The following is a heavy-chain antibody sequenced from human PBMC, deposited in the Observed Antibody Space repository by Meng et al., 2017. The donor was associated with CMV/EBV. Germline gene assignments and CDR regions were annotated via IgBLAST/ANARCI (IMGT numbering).Heavy chain of an antibody. D-gene: IGHD2-2*01. J-gene: IGHJ4*02. CDR1: GYTFMGFG. CDR2: ISTYNGDT. CDR3: ARHYCSSDICYGYFDY. V-gene: IGHV1-18*01. Sequence: ASVKVSCKPSGYTFMGFGISWMRLAPGQGLEWMGWISTYNGDTNFAQKFQGRVTMTTDTSTSTVYMELRSLRSDDTAVYYCARHYCSSDICYGYFDYWGQGTLVTVSS.